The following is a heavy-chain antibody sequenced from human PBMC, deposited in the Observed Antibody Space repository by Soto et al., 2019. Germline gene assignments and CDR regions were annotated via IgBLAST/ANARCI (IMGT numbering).Heavy chain of an antibody. CDR1: GFTFSSYA. D-gene: IGHD3-10*01. V-gene: IGHV3-23*01. CDR2: ISGSGGST. Sequence: GGSLRLSCAASGFTFSSYAMSWVRQAPGKGLEWVSAISGSGGSTYYADSVKGRFTISRDNSKNTLYLQMNSLRAEDTAVYYCARPLGGTGVPKDVFDIWGKGTMVTVSS. CDR3: ARPLGGTGVPKDVFDI. J-gene: IGHJ3*02.